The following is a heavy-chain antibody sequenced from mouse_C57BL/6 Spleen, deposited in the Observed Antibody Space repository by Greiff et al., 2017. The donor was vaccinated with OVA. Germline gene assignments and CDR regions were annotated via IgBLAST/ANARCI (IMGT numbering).Heavy chain of an antibody. V-gene: IGHV1-52*01. Sequence: QVQLQQPGAELVRPGSSVKLSCKASGYTFTSYWMHWVKQRPIQGLEWIGNIDPSDSETHYNQKFKDKATLTVDKTSSTAYMQLSSLTSEDSAVYYCARSDGYYFDYWGQGTTLTVSS. D-gene: IGHD2-3*01. CDR3: ARSDGYYFDY. CDR2: IDPSDSET. CDR1: GYTFTSYW. J-gene: IGHJ2*01.